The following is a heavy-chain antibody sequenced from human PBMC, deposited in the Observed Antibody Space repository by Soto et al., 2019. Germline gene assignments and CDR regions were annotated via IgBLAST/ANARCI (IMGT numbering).Heavy chain of an antibody. V-gene: IGHV4-30-4*01. CDR2: IFSLGTT. J-gene: IGHJ5*01. Sequence: QVQLQESGPGLVKPSQTLSLTCTVSGDSIGSGEYYWTWIRQPPGKGLEWIGYIFSLGTTYYNPSLRSRVIMSADTSKNQFSLQLRSVTAADTAVYYCARAGENETVAVGWLDSWGQGSLVTVSS. CDR1: GDSIGSGEYY. CDR3: ARAGENETVAVGWLDS. D-gene: IGHD1-1*01.